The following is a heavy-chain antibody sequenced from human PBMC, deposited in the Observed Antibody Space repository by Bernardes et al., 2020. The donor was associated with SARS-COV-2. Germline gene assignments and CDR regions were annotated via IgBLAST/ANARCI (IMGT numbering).Heavy chain of an antibody. Sequence: ETLSLPCTVSGGSISASYWSWFRQPPGKGLEWIGYLYYTGSTNYNPSLQSRVTISVDTSKNQFSLKLSSVTAADTAVYYCARGFDYWGQGILVTVSS. CDR2: LYYTGST. V-gene: IGHV4-59*01. J-gene: IGHJ4*02. CDR1: GGSISASY. CDR3: ARGFDY.